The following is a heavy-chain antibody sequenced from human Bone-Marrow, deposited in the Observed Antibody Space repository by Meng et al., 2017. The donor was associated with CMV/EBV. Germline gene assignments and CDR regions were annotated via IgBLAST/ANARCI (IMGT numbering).Heavy chain of an antibody. D-gene: IGHD5-12*01. Sequence: GESLKISCAASGFTFNSYNINWVRQAPGKGLEWVSSISSSSNYIYYADSVKGRFTISRDNAKNSVFLQMNSLRAEDTAVYYCARNSGYAYYYYYGMDVWGQGTTVTVSS. J-gene: IGHJ6*02. CDR1: GFTFNSYN. CDR3: ARNSGYAYYYYYGMDV. CDR2: ISSSSNYI. V-gene: IGHV3-21*04.